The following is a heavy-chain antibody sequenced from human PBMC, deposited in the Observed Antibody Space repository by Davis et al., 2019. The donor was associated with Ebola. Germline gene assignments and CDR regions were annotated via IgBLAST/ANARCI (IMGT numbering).Heavy chain of an antibody. D-gene: IGHD3-10*01. CDR3: AGYGSTGSMDV. Sequence: GGSLRLSCAASGFPFSSYAMHWVRQAPGKGLEWVAVISYDGSNKYYADSVKGRFTISRDNSKNTLYLQMNSLRAEDTAVYYCAGYGSTGSMDVWGQGTTVTVSS. V-gene: IGHV3-30-3*01. J-gene: IGHJ6*02. CDR2: ISYDGSNK. CDR1: GFPFSSYA.